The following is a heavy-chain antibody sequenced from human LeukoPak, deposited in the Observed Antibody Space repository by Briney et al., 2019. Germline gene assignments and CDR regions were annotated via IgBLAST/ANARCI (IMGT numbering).Heavy chain of an antibody. CDR3: ANFDGSSQAFHL. D-gene: IGHD6-13*01. CDR2: VLYDGSKK. CDR1: GFDFRNFA. V-gene: IGHV3-30*18. Sequence: AGGSLRLSCAASGFDFRNFAMSWVRQAPGKGLEWVAAVLYDGSKKFYSDSVKGRFSIYRDNSNYTLFVQMHSLRPDDTAVYYCANFDGSSQAFHLWGQGTMVTVSS. J-gene: IGHJ3*01.